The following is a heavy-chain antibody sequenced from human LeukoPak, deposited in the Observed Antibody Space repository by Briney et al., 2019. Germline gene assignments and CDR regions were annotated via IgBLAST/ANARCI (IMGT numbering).Heavy chain of an antibody. CDR3: ARDRAFPQVRGSITA. D-gene: IGHD3-16*01. CDR2: ISAYNGNT. CDR1: GYTFTSYG. V-gene: IGHV1-18*01. J-gene: IGHJ5*02. Sequence: ASVKVSCKASGYTFTSYGISWVRQAPGQGLEWMGWISAYNGNTNYAQKLQGRVTMTTDTSTSTAYMELRSLRSDDTAVYYCARDRAFPQVRGSITAWGQGTLVTVSS.